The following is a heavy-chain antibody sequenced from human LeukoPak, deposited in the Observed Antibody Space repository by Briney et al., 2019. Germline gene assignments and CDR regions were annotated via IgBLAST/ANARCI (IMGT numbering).Heavy chain of an antibody. V-gene: IGHV1-2*02. D-gene: IGHD1-26*01. CDR3: ARDVMGATLPSESY. J-gene: IGHJ4*02. CDR1: GYTFTGYY. CDR2: INPNSGGT. Sequence: ASVKVSCKPSGYTFTGYYMHWVRQAPGQGLEWMGWINPNSGGTNYAQKFQGRVTMTRDTSISTAYMELSRLRSDDTAVYYCARDVMGATLPSESYWGQGTLVTVSS.